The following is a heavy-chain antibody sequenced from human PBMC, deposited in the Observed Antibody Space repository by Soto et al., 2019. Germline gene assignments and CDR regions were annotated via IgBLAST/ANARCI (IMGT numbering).Heavy chain of an antibody. Sequence: PGGSLRPSCAASGFIFKMYWMHWVRQSPGKGLVWISRIYNDGTYSDYADSVRGRFTISRDNVNDTLYLRMNNLRAEDSGLYYCTRGPRPISTGTGAYWGQGTQVTVSS. CDR2: IYNDGTYS. V-gene: IGHV3-74*01. CDR1: GFIFKMYW. J-gene: IGHJ4*02. CDR3: TRGPRPISTGTGAY. D-gene: IGHD3-10*01.